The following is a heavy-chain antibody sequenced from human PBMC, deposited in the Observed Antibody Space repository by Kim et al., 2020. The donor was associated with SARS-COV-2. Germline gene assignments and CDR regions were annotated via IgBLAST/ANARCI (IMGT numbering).Heavy chain of an antibody. V-gene: IGHV3-15*01. J-gene: IGHJ4*02. Sequence: RFTISRDDSKNTLYLQMNSLKTEDTAVYYCTTGGYSSSWYFSFSRVRFDYWGQGTLVTVSS. CDR3: TTGGYSSSWYFSFSRVRFDY. D-gene: IGHD6-13*01.